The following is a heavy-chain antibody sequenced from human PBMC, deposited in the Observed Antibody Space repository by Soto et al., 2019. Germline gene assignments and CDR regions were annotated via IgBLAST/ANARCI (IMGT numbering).Heavy chain of an antibody. J-gene: IGHJ6*02. CDR2: ISYDGSNK. V-gene: IGHV3-30-3*01. CDR3: ARGGSKPYYYYYYGMDV. Sequence: QVQLVESGGGVVQPGRSLRLSCAASGFTFSSYAMHWVRQAPGKGLEWVAVISYDGSNKYYADSVKGRFTISRDNSKNTLYLQMNSLRAEDTAVYYCARGGSKPYYYYYYGMDVWGQGTTVTVSS. CDR1: GFTFSSYA. D-gene: IGHD3-16*01.